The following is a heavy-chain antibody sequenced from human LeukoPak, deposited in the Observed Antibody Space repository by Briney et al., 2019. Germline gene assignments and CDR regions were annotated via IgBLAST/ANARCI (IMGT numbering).Heavy chain of an antibody. J-gene: IGHJ6*03. CDR1: GGSISSYY. CDR3: AKDGFERGDDTDYMDV. CDR2: IYYSGNT. Sequence: PSETLSLTCTVSGGSISSYYWSWVRQPPGKGLEWIGYIYYSGNTNYKPSLKSRVIISVDTSKNQFSLKLSSVTAADTAVYYCAKDGFERGDDTDYMDVWGKGTTVTVSS. D-gene: IGHD3-22*01. V-gene: IGHV4-59*12.